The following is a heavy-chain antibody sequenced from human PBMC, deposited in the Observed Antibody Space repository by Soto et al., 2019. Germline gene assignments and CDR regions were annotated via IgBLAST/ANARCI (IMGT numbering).Heavy chain of an antibody. D-gene: IGHD2-2*01. CDR1: GGSFSGYY. J-gene: IGHJ5*02. CDR3: ARDGCCTITTCRDGNWCDP. Sequence: QVQLQQWGAGLLKPSETLSLTCVVYGGSFSGYYWSWIRQSPGKGPEWIGGINHRGSTNYNPSLESRVTMSVVTSKNQCSLKLTSVTAADTAMYYCARDGCCTITTCRDGNWCDPWGQGTLVTVSS. CDR2: INHRGST. V-gene: IGHV4-34*01.